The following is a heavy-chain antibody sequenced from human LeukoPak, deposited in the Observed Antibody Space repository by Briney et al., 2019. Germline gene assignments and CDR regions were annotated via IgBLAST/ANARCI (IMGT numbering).Heavy chain of an antibody. J-gene: IGHJ5*02. D-gene: IGHD3-10*01. CDR1: GGTFSSYA. CDR2: IIPIFGTA. Sequence: SVKVSCKASGGTFSSYAISWVRQAPGQGLEWMGGIIPIFGTANYAQKFQGRVTITADKSTSTAYMELSSLRSEDTDVYYCARSGTMVREPFDTWGQGTLVTVSS. CDR3: ARSGTMVREPFDT. V-gene: IGHV1-69*06.